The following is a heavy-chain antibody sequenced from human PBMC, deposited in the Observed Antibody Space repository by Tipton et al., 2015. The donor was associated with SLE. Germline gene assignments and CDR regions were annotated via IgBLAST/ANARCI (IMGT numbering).Heavy chain of an antibody. Sequence: TLSLTCTVSGGSISSSSYYWGWIRQPPGKGLEWIGIIYYSGSTYYNPSLKSRVTISVDTSKNQFSLKLSSVTAADTAVYYCARLRVISYYFDYWGQGTLVTVSS. CDR3: ARLRVISYYFDY. V-gene: IGHV4-39*07. CDR1: GGSISSSSYY. D-gene: IGHD2-21*01. J-gene: IGHJ4*02. CDR2: IYYSGST.